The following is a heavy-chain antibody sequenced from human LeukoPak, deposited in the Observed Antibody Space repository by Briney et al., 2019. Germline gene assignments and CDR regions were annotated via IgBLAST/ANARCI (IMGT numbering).Heavy chain of an antibody. D-gene: IGHD2-2*01. CDR1: GGSISSSSYS. J-gene: IGHJ4*02. CDR3: ASTALGYCSSTSCFTPHYFDY. CDR2: IYYSGST. V-gene: IGHV4-39*01. Sequence: SETLSFTCTVSGGSISSSSYSWGWIRQPPGKGLEWIGSIYYSGSTYYNPSLKSRVTISVDTSKNQFSLKLSSVTAADTAVYYCASTALGYCSSTSCFTPHYFDYWGQGTLVTVSS.